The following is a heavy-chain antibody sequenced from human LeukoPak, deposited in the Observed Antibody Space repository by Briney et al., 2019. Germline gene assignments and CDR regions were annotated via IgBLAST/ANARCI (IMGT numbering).Heavy chain of an antibody. CDR3: ARTYSSGWYGWFDP. CDR2: INHSGST. V-gene: IGHV4-34*01. D-gene: IGHD6-19*01. CDR1: GGSISGYY. J-gene: IGHJ5*02. Sequence: SETLSLTCTVSGGSISGYYWSWIRQPPGKGLEWIGEINHSGSTNYNPSLKSRVTISVDTSKNQFSLKLSSVTAADTAVYYCARTYSSGWYGWFDPWGQGTPVTVSS.